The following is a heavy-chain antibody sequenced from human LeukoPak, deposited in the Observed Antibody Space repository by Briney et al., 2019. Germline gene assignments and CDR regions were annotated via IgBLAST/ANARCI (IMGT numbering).Heavy chain of an antibody. CDR3: ARGLSSGWYRIDY. D-gene: IGHD6-19*01. V-gene: IGHV3-33*01. J-gene: IGHJ4*02. CDR1: GFTFSSYC. Sequence: AGGSLRLSCAASGFTFSSYCMHWVRQAPGKGLEWVAVIWYDGSNKYYADSVKGRFTISRDNSKNTLYLQMNSLRAEDTAVYYCARGLSSGWYRIDYWGQGTLVTVSS. CDR2: IWYDGSNK.